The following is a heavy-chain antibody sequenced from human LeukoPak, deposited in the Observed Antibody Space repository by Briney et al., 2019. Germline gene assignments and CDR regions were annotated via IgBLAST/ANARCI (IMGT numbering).Heavy chain of an antibody. CDR2: IYSTGST. V-gene: IGHV4-59*08. D-gene: IGHD3-9*01. CDR3: ARHGDVLTGYSMHV. CDR1: GASIKNYY. J-gene: IGHJ6*02. Sequence: SETLSLTCSISGASIKNYYYGWVRQPPGKGLEWIGYIYSTGSTNYTPSLMSRFTISISTSKKQVSLKVRSVSAADTAVYYCARHGDVLTGYSMHVWGHGTTVTVSS.